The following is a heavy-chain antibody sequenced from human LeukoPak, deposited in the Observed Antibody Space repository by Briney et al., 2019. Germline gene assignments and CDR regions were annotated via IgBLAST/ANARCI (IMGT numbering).Heavy chain of an antibody. Sequence: GGSLRLSCEASGFPFSGSAIDWVRQAPGKGLEWVGRIRSRANSYVAQYQPSLIGRILISRDDSRDTAYLQMHSLSPADTAVYYCSRQTDTYRSRANCYVDNFYGLDVWGQGTRVTVSS. J-gene: IGHJ6*02. CDR1: GFPFSGSA. V-gene: IGHV3-73*01. CDR3: SRQTDTYRSRANCYVDNFYGLDV. D-gene: IGHD2-2*01. CDR2: IRSRANSYVA.